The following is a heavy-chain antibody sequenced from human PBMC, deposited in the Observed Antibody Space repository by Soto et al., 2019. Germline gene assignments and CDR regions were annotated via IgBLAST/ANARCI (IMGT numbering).Heavy chain of an antibody. J-gene: IGHJ1*01. V-gene: IGHV4-34*01. CDR1: GGSFSGYY. D-gene: IGHD2-2*01. CDR2: INHSGST. Sequence: SETLSLTCAVYGGSFSGYYWSWIRQPPGKGLEWIGEINHSGSTNYNPSLKSRVTISVDKSKNQFSLKLSSVTAADTAVYYCARAGYCSSTSCYFISEYFQHWGQGTLVTVS. CDR3: ARAGYCSSTSCYFISEYFQH.